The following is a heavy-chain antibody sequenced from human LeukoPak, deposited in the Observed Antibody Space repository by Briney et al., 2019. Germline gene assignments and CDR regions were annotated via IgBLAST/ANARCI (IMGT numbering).Heavy chain of an antibody. CDR3: AKDRASWYSYFDY. V-gene: IGHV3-30*18. Sequence: GGSLRLSCAASGFTFNIYGIHWVRQAPGKGLKWVAVISYDGSNKYYADSVKGRFTISRDNSKNTLYLQMNSLRAEDTAVYYCAKDRASWYSYFDYWGQGTLVTVSS. CDR1: GFTFNIYG. CDR2: ISYDGSNK. J-gene: IGHJ4*02. D-gene: IGHD6-13*01.